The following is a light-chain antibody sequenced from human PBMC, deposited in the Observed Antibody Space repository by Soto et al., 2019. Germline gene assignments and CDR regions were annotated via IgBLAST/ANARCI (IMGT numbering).Light chain of an antibody. CDR3: QQRYNWPRT. J-gene: IGKJ1*01. CDR2: GAS. V-gene: IGKV3-15*01. CDR1: HSVNSH. Sequence: MLMTQSPATLSVSPGERVTLSCRTSHSVNSHVAWYQQKPGQAPRLLLYGASTRATGIPVRFSGSGFGTEFTLTISSLQSEDCAVYYCQQRYNWPRTFGQGTKVDIK.